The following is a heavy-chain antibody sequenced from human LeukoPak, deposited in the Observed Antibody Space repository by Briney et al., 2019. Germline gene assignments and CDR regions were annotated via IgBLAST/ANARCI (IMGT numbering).Heavy chain of an antibody. J-gene: IGHJ4*02. CDR3: ARVLRYLADDY. D-gene: IGHD3-9*01. V-gene: IGHV3-74*01. Sequence: GGSLRLSCAASGFTFSNYWMHWVRQAPGKGLVWVSRISSEGSITSYADSVKGRFTISRDNAKNTLYLQMNSLRAEDTAVYYCARVLRYLADDYWGQGTLVTVSS. CDR2: ISSEGSIT. CDR1: GFTFSNYW.